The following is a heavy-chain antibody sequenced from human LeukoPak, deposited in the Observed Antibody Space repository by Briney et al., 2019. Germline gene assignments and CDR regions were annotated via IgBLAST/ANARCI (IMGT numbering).Heavy chain of an antibody. CDR3: ARQITMIVVVTRLDAFDI. Sequence: GGSLRLSCAASGFTFSSYWMHWVRQAPGKGLVWVSRINSDGSSTSYADSVKGRFTISRDNSKNTLYLQMNSLRAEDTAVYYCARQITMIVVVTRLDAFDIWGQGTMVTVSS. CDR1: GFTFSSYW. CDR2: INSDGSST. V-gene: IGHV3-74*01. J-gene: IGHJ3*02. D-gene: IGHD3-22*01.